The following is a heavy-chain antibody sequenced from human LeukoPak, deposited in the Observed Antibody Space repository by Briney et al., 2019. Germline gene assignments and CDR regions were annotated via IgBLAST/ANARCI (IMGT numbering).Heavy chain of an antibody. CDR2: IYYSGST. V-gene: IGHV4-39*01. J-gene: IGHJ3*02. CDR3: ARDSSSSDAFDI. Sequence: SETLSLTCTVSGGSISSSSYYWGWIRQPPGKGLEWIGSIYYSGSTYYNPSLKSRVAISVDTSKNQFSLKLSSVTAADTAVYYCARDSSSSDAFDIWGQGTMVTVSS. CDR1: GGSISSSSYY. D-gene: IGHD2-2*01.